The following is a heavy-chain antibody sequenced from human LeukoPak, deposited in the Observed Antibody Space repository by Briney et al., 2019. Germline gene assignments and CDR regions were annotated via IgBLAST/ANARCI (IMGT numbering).Heavy chain of an antibody. CDR1: GGSISNGGYS. Sequence: TSETLSLTCAVSGGSISNGGYSWSRIRQPPGKGLEWIGYIYHSGSTYYNPSLKSRVTISVDRSKNQFSLKLSSVTAADTAVYYCARAPYVDTAMVTFDHWGQGTLVTVSS. J-gene: IGHJ4*02. CDR3: ARAPYVDTAMVTFDH. V-gene: IGHV4-30-2*01. D-gene: IGHD5-18*01. CDR2: IYHSGST.